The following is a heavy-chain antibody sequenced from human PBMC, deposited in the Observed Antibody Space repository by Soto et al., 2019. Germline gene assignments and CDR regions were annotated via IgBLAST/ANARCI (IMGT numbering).Heavy chain of an antibody. CDR1: GGSFSGYY. J-gene: IGHJ5*02. Sequence: PSETLSLTCGVYGGSFSGYYWSWIRQPPGKGLEWIGEINHSGSTNYNPSLKSRVTISVDTSKNQFSLKLSSVTAAGTAVYYCARGRSKSGFGEFNGFNWFDPWGQGTLVTVSS. D-gene: IGHD3-10*01. V-gene: IGHV4-34*01. CDR2: INHSGST. CDR3: ARGRSKSGFGEFNGFNWFDP.